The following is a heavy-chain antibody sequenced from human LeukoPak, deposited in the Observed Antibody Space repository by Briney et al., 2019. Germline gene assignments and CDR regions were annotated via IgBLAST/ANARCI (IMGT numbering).Heavy chain of an antibody. V-gene: IGHV1-46*01. CDR3: ARDLDSSSWSICYFDY. CDR2: INPSGGST. J-gene: IGHJ4*02. D-gene: IGHD6-13*01. CDR1: GGTFSSYA. Sequence: ASVKVSCKASGGTFSSYAISWVRQAPGQGLEWMGIINPSGGSTSYAQRFQGRVTMTRDTSTSTIYMELNSLRSEDTAVYYCARDLDSSSWSICYFDYWGQGTLVTVFS.